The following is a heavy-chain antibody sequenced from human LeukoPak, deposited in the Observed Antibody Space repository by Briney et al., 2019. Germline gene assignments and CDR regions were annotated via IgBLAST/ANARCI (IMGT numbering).Heavy chain of an antibody. Sequence: ASVKVSCKASGYTFTSYDINWVRQATGQGLEWMGWMNPNSGNTGYAQKFQGRVTMTRNTSISTAYMELSSLRSEDTAVYYCARSFRPYHCSSTSCYTGAFDIWGQGTMVTVSS. J-gene: IGHJ3*02. V-gene: IGHV1-8*01. CDR3: ARSFRPYHCSSTSCYTGAFDI. D-gene: IGHD2-2*02. CDR1: GYTFTSYD. CDR2: MNPNSGNT.